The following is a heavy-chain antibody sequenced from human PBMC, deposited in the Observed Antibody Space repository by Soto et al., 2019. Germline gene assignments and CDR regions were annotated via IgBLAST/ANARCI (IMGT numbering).Heavy chain of an antibody. J-gene: IGHJ5*02. V-gene: IGHV4-30-4*08. D-gene: IGHD5-18*01. CDR3: ARGRGYSYGLDP. CDR2: IYYSGST. CDR1: GGSISSGGYY. Sequence: SETLSLTCTVSGGSISSGGYYWSWIRQHPGKGLEWIGYIYYSGSTYYNPSLKSRVTISVDKSKNQFSLNLSSVTAADTAVYYCARGRGYSYGLDPWGQGTLVTVSS.